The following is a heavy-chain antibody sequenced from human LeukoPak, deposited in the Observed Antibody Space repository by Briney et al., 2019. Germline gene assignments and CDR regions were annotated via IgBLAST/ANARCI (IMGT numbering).Heavy chain of an antibody. CDR3: AKDLKLAPFDY. V-gene: IGHV3-11*04. CDR1: GFTFSDYY. Sequence: GGSLRLSCAASGFTFSDYYMSWIRQAPGKGLEWVSYISSSGSTIYYADSVKGRFTISRDNSKGTLYLQMNSLGAEDTAVYYCAKDLKLAPFDYWGQGTLVTVSS. J-gene: IGHJ4*02. CDR2: ISSSGSTI.